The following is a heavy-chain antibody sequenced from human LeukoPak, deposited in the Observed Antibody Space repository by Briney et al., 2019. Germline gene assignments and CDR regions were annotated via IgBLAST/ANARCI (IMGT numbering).Heavy chain of an antibody. Sequence: TSETLPLTCTVSGGSISSHYWSWIRQPPGKGLEWIGYIFYSGSTNYNPSLKSRVTISVDTSKNQFSLKLSSVTAADTAVYYCARVNGGNEDYFDYWGQGTLVTVSS. D-gene: IGHD4-23*01. CDR1: GGSISSHY. J-gene: IGHJ4*02. V-gene: IGHV4-59*11. CDR3: ARVNGGNEDYFDY. CDR2: IFYSGST.